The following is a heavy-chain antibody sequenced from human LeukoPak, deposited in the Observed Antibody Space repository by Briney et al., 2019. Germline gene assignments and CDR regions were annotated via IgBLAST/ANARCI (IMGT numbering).Heavy chain of an antibody. D-gene: IGHD2-15*01. CDR2: IYHSGST. CDR1: GGSISSGGYS. V-gene: IGHV4-30-2*01. Sequence: SETLSLTCAVSGGSISSGGYSWSWIRQPPGKGLEWIGYIYHSGSTYYNPSLKSRVTISVDRSKNQFSLKLSSVTAADTAVYYCARVRRDYCSGGSCYSHWFDPWGQGTLVTVSS. CDR3: ARVRRDYCSGGSCYSHWFDP. J-gene: IGHJ5*02.